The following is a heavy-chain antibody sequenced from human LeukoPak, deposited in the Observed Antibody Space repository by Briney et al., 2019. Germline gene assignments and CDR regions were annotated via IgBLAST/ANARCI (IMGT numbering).Heavy chain of an antibody. CDR2: IYTSGST. Sequence: SQTLSLTCTVSGGSISSGSYYWSWIRQPAGKGLEWIGRIYTSGSTNYNPSLKSRVTISVDTSKNQFSLKLSSVTAADTAVYYCARWPTTGTLPEDYYYYMDVWGKGTTVTVSS. V-gene: IGHV4-61*02. D-gene: IGHD1-1*01. J-gene: IGHJ6*03. CDR3: ARWPTTGTLPEDYYYYMDV. CDR1: GGSISSGSYY.